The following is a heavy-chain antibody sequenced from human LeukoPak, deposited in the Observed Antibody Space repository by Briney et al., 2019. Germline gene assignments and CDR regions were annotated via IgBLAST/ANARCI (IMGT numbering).Heavy chain of an antibody. CDR1: NGSISSFY. J-gene: IGHJ4*02. CDR2: IYYSGST. CDR3: ARGGPLQSDFDY. V-gene: IGHV4-59*01. D-gene: IGHD5-24*01. Sequence: SETLSLTCTVSNGSISSFYWSWIRQPPGKGLEWIGYIYYSGSTNYNPSLKSRVTISVDTSKNQFSLKLSSVTAADTAVYYCARGGPLQSDFDYWGQGTLVTVSS.